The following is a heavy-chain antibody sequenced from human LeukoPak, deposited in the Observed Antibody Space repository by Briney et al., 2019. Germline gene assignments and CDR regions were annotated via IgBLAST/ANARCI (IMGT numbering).Heavy chain of an antibody. CDR1: GYTFTSYY. J-gene: IGHJ5*02. CDR2: ISAYNGNT. CDR3: ARGNYYDTSGYGNYNWFDP. Sequence: ASVKVSCKTSGYTFTSYYISWVRQAPGQGLEWMAWISAYNGNTKYAQKFQGRVTMTRDTSISTAYMELSRLRSDDTAVYYCARGNYYDTSGYGNYNWFDPWGQGTLVTVSS. D-gene: IGHD3-22*01. V-gene: IGHV1-18*01.